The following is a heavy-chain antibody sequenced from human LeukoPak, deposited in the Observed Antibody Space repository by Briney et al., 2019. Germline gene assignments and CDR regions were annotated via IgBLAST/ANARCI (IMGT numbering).Heavy chain of an antibody. V-gene: IGHV3-43*02. CDR1: GXTFDDYA. CDR2: ISGDGGST. Sequence: GGSLRLSCAASGXTFDDYAMHWVRQAPGKGLEWVSLISGDGGSTYYADSVKGRFTISRDNSKNSLYLQMNSLRTEDTALYYCAKDPASYGSTYYYYGMDVWGQGTTVTVSS. J-gene: IGHJ6*02. D-gene: IGHD5-18*01. CDR3: AKDPASYGSTYYYYGMDV.